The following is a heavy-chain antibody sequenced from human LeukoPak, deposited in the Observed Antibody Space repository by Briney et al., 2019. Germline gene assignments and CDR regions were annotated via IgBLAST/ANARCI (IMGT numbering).Heavy chain of an antibody. D-gene: IGHD3-10*01. Sequence: PGGSLRLSCAASGFTFSSYAMSWVRQAPGRGLEWVSAISGSGGSTYYADSVKGRFTISRDNYKNTLYLQMNSLRAEDTAVYYCAKEALITMVRGVTLYGAFDYWGQGTLVTVSS. CDR1: GFTFSSYA. J-gene: IGHJ4*02. CDR2: ISGSGGST. V-gene: IGHV3-23*01. CDR3: AKEALITMVRGVTLYGAFDY.